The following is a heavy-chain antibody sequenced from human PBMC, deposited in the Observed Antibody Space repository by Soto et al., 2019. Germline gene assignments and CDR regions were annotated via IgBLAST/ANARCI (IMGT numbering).Heavy chain of an antibody. CDR1: GFTFSDHY. D-gene: IGHD1-26*01. J-gene: IGHJ6*01. CDR3: TRGLLGGAPSYTFHGMDV. CDR2: SRNRVNSHTT. V-gene: IGHV3-72*01. Sequence: EVQLVESGGGLVQPGGSLRLSCAASGFTFSDHYMDWVRQAPGKGLEWVARSRNRVNSHTTEYAASVKGRFTISRDEAKRSRYLQMNSLEIEDTAVYYCTRGLLGGAPSYTFHGMDVWSQGTTVTVSS.